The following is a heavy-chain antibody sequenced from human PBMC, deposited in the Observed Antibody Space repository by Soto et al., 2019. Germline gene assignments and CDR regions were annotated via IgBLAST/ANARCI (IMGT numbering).Heavy chain of an antibody. J-gene: IGHJ5*02. CDR2: INPAGTIT. D-gene: IGHD3-16*01. Sequence: MQMVESGGGSVQPGGSLRLSCAASGFPFSHYWMHWVRQTPGKGVVWVSRINPAGTITNYADSVEGRFTISRDNADSALFLQMNSLSAEDTAIYYSTSDTFGLRDTWGQGTLVTVSS. CDR3: TSDTFGLRDT. CDR1: GFPFSHYW. V-gene: IGHV3-74*01.